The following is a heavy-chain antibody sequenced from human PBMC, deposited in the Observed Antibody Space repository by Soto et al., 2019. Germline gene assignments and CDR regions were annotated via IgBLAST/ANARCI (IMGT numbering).Heavy chain of an antibody. CDR2: KPYTGSP. D-gene: IGHD7-27*01. CDR3: AKVGWGGDS. J-gene: IGHJ4*02. Sequence: PSETLSLTCSVSGDSVSRGSCHWSWIRQPPGKGLEWIGFKPYTGSPDYNPSLKSRVVISIDRSKNQFSLKLSSVTATDTAVYFCAKVGWGGDSWGQGTLVTVSS. V-gene: IGHV4-61*01. CDR1: GDSVSRGSCH.